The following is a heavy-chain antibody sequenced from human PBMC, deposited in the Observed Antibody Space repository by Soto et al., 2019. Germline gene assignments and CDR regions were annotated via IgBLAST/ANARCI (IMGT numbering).Heavy chain of an antibody. D-gene: IGHD6-19*01. J-gene: IGHJ5*02. CDR3: ARDRSLRQWLVPRGWFDP. CDR2: IYTSGST. Sequence: SETLSLTCTVSGGSISSYYWSWIRQPAGKGLEWIGRIYTSGSTNYSPSLKSRVTMSVDTSKNQFSLKLSSVTAADTAVYYCARDRSLRQWLVPRGWFDPWGQGTLVTVSS. V-gene: IGHV4-4*07. CDR1: GGSISSYY.